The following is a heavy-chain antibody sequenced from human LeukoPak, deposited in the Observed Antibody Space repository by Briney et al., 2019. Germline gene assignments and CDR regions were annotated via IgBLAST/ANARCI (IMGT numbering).Heavy chain of an antibody. CDR3: ARDAHYYDSSGITPLDY. J-gene: IGHJ4*02. CDR2: ISSSSSYI. V-gene: IGHV3-21*01. Sequence: GGSLRLSCAASGFTFSSYSMNWVRQAPGKGLEWVSSISSSSSYIYYADSVKGRFTISRDNAKNSLYLQMNSLRAEDTAVYYCARDAHYYDSSGITPLDYWGQGTLVTVSS. CDR1: GFTFSSYS. D-gene: IGHD3-22*01.